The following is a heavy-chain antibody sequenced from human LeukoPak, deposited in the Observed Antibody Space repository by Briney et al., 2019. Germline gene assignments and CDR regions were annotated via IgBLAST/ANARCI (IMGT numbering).Heavy chain of an antibody. CDR3: ARVPLGFGELLPYYYYYMDV. D-gene: IGHD3-10*01. Sequence: ASVKVSCKASGYTFTSYGISWVRQAPGQGLEWMGWISAYNGNTNYAQTLQGRDTMTTDTSTSTAYMELRSLRSDDTAVYYCARVPLGFGELLPYYYYYMDVWGKGTTVTISS. J-gene: IGHJ6*03. CDR2: ISAYNGNT. CDR1: GYTFTSYG. V-gene: IGHV1-18*01.